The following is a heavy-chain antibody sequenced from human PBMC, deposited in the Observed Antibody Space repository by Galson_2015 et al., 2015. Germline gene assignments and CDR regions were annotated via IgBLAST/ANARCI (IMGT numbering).Heavy chain of an antibody. V-gene: IGHV3-23*01. CDR2: ISGSGGST. D-gene: IGHD4/OR15-4a*01. Sequence: SLRLSCAASGFTFSSYAMSWVRQAPGKGLEWVSAISGSGGSTYYADSVKGRFTIARDNSKNTLYLQMNSLRAEDTAVYYCANDPRSGAMTRQFDYWGQGTLVTVSS. CDR3: ANDPRSGAMTRQFDY. J-gene: IGHJ4*02. CDR1: GFTFSSYA.